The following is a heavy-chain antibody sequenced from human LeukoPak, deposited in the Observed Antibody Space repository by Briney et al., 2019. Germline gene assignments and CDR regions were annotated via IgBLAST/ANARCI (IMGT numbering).Heavy chain of an antibody. D-gene: IGHD5-24*01. CDR3: ARHGRRDGYNYCVY. V-gene: IGHV4-59*01. Sequence: SETLSLTCTVSGGSISSYYWSWIRQPPGKGLEWIGYIYYSGSTNYNPSLKSRVTISVDTSKNQFSLKLSSVTAADTAVYYGARHGRRDGYNYCVYWGQGTLVTVSS. J-gene: IGHJ4*02. CDR1: GGSISSYY. CDR2: IYYSGST.